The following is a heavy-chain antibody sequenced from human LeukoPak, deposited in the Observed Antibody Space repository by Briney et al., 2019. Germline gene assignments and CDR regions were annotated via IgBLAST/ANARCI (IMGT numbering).Heavy chain of an antibody. CDR2: ISDSGGST. V-gene: IGHV3-23*01. CDR3: ARELAAAGIYYYMDV. J-gene: IGHJ6*03. Sequence: GGSPRLSCAVSGITLSNYGMSWVRQAPGKGLEWVAGISDSGGSTNYADSVKGRFTISRDNPKNTLYLQMNSLRAEDTAVYYCARELAAAGIYYYMDVWGKGTTVTVSS. D-gene: IGHD6-13*01. CDR1: GITLSNYG.